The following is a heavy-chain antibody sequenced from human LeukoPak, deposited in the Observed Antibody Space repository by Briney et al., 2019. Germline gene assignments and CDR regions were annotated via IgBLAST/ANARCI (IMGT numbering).Heavy chain of an antibody. D-gene: IGHD3-10*01. J-gene: IGHJ4*02. Sequence: GGSLRLSCAASGFSVSTDHMSWVRQAPGKGLEWASVIYSDGSRYYADTVKGRFTISRDNSKNTVDLLVNSPRAEDTAMYYCARVWELSYDHWGQGILVTVSS. CDR3: ARVWELSYDH. CDR1: GFSVSTDH. CDR2: IYSDGSR. V-gene: IGHV3-53*01.